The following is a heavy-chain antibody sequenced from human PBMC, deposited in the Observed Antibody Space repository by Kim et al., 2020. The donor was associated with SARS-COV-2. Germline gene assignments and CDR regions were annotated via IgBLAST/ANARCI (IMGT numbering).Heavy chain of an antibody. V-gene: IGHV4-31*03. CDR3: GAVAGREGYFDY. D-gene: IGHD6-19*01. CDR2: IYYSGST. Sequence: SETLSLTCTVSGGSISSGGYYWSWIRQHPGKGLEWIGYIYYSGSTYYNPSLKSRVTISVDTSKNQFSLKLSSVTAADTAVYYCGAVAGREGYFDYWGQGTLVTVSS. J-gene: IGHJ4*02. CDR1: GGSISSGGYY.